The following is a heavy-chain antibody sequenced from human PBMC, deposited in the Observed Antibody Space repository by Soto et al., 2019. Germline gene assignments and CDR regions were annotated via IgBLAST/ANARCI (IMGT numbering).Heavy chain of an antibody. CDR2: ILYTGST. D-gene: IGHD6-19*01. V-gene: IGHV4-39*01. Sequence: QVQLQESGPGLVQPWETLSLTCTVSGGSISSTYYYWAWIRQPPGKGLEWIGNILYTGSTYYKSPLESRLTMAVDTSRNQFSLKLTSVTAADTAVYYCARQLYVSGWPLHFDYWGQGILVTVSS. J-gene: IGHJ4*02. CDR3: ARQLYVSGWPLHFDY. CDR1: GGSISSTYYY.